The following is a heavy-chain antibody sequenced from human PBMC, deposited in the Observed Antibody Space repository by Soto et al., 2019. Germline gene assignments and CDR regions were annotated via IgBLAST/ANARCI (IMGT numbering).Heavy chain of an antibody. J-gene: IGHJ4*02. CDR3: ARGLLAYCGGDCALFAS. CDR1: GGSISGYY. D-gene: IGHD2-21*02. V-gene: IGHV4-59*01. CDR2: IYYSGST. Sequence: SETLSLTCTVSGGSISGYYWSWLRQPPGKGLEWIGYIYYSGSTYYNPSLKSPVTISVDTSKNQFSLKVNSVTAADTAVYYCARGLLAYCGGDCALFASWGQGTLVTVSS.